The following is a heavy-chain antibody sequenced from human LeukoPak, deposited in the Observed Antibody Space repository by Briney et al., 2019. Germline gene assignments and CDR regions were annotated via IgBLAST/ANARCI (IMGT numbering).Heavy chain of an antibody. CDR3: ARLRVKDQYSSSWYGRWDAFDI. Sequence: SETLSLTCTVSGGSISSSSYYWGWIRQPPGKGLEWIGSIYYSGSTYYNPSLKSRVTISVDTSKNQFSLKLSSVTAADTAVYYCARLRVKDQYSSSWYGRWDAFDIWGQGTMVTVSS. CDR1: GGSISSSSYY. D-gene: IGHD6-13*01. J-gene: IGHJ3*02. CDR2: IYYSGST. V-gene: IGHV4-39*01.